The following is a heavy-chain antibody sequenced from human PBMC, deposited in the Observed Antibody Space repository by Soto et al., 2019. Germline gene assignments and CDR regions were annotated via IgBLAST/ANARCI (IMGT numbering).Heavy chain of an antibody. CDR2: IITDGSRT. CDR1: GFIFSDYS. Sequence: EVQLVESGGGLVQPGGSLRLSCAASGFIFSDYSMHWVRQAPGMGLVSVSRIITDGSRTTYADSVKGRFTISRDNAKNSLYLQMNSLRAEDTAVYYCASATLGGPGEGWGQGTLVTVSS. D-gene: IGHD7-27*01. J-gene: IGHJ4*02. CDR3: ASATLGGPGEG. V-gene: IGHV3-74*01.